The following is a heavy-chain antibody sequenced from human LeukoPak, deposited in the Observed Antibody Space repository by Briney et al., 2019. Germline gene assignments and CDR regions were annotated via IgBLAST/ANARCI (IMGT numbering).Heavy chain of an antibody. CDR1: GFTVSSNY. D-gene: IGHD4-17*01. J-gene: IGHJ6*02. Sequence: GSLRLSCAASGFTVSSNYMSWVRQAPGKGLEWVSVIYSGGSTYYADSVKGRFTISRDNPKNTLYLQMNSLRAEDTAVYYCAREHDYGDYVSHYYGMDVWGHGTTVTVSS. V-gene: IGHV3-53*01. CDR2: IYSGGST. CDR3: AREHDYGDYVSHYYGMDV.